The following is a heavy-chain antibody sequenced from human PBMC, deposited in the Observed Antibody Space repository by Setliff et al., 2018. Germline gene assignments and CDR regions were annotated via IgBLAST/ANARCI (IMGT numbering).Heavy chain of an antibody. CDR1: GYSFSTYW. Sequence: GESLKISCKGSGYSFSTYWIGWVRQMPGKGLEWMGIIYPGDSDTRYSPSFQGQVTISADRSTAYLQWNSLKASDTAMYYCTPWTGTSRLHYWGQGTLVTVSS. CDR2: IYPGDSDT. J-gene: IGHJ4*02. V-gene: IGHV5-51*01. CDR3: TPWTGTSRLHY. D-gene: IGHD1-7*01.